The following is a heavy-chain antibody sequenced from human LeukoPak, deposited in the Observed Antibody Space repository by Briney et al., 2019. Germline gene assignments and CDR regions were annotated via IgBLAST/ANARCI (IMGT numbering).Heavy chain of an antibody. CDR2: FDPEDGET. CDR1: GYTLTELS. CDR3: ATDPGHYDFWSGYFN. J-gene: IGHJ4*02. Sequence: ASVKVSCKVSGYTLTELSMHWVRQAPGKGLEWMGGFDPEDGETIYAQKFQGRVTMTEDTSTDTAYMELSSLRSEDTAVYYCATDPGHYDFWSGYFNWGQGTLVTVSS. D-gene: IGHD3-3*01. V-gene: IGHV1-24*01.